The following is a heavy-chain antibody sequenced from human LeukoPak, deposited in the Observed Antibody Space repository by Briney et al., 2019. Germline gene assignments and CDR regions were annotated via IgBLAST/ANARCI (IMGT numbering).Heavy chain of an antibody. Sequence: GGSLRLSCAASGFTFNYYAISWVRQAPGKGLEWVSGISENEGRTYYTDSVKGRFTISRDNTKNTVYLQMHNLRADDTAVYFCARHDSFIPYWGQGTLVTVSS. V-gene: IGHV3-23*01. J-gene: IGHJ4*02. CDR3: ARHDSFIPY. CDR2: ISENEGRT. D-gene: IGHD5-18*01. CDR1: GFTFNYYA.